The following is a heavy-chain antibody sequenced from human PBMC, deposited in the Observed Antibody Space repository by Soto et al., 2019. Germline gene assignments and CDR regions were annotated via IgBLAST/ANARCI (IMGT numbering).Heavy chain of an antibody. CDR3: AREVWGSGRIRFDP. V-gene: IGHV4-34*01. CDR1: GGSFSDYY. Sequence: QVQLQQWGAGLLKPSETLSLTCAVYGGSFSDYYWSWIRQPPGKGLEWIGEINHSGSTNYNPSLKSRVTISVDTSKNQFSLKLSSVTAADTAVYYCAREVWGSGRIRFDPWVQGTLVTVSS. CDR2: INHSGST. D-gene: IGHD3-10*01. J-gene: IGHJ5*02.